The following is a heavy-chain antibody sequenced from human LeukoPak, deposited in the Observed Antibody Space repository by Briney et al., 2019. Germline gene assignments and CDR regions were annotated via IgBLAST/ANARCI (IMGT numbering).Heavy chain of an antibody. Sequence: ASQTLSLTCTVSGGSISSGGYSWSWIRQHPGKGLEWIGYIYYSGSTYYNPSLKSRVTISVDTSKNQFSLKLSSVTAADTAVYYCARVGHNYDFWSGYYPYYFDYWGQGTLVTVSS. D-gene: IGHD3-3*01. CDR2: IYYSGST. J-gene: IGHJ4*02. CDR1: GGSISSGGYS. V-gene: IGHV4-31*03. CDR3: ARVGHNYDFWSGYYPYYFDY.